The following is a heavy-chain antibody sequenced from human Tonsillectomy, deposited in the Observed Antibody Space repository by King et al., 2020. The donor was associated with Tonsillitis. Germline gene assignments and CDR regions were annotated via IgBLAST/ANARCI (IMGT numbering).Heavy chain of an antibody. CDR1: GFTFSSYW. CDR3: ARDLYYDFWGGYTSYNWFDP. V-gene: IGHV3-74*01. J-gene: IGHJ5*02. CDR2: INSDGSST. Sequence: VQLVESGGGLVQPGGSLRLSCAASGFTFSSYWMHWVRQAPGKGLVWVSRINSDGSSTSYADSVKGRFTISRDNAKNTLYLQMNSLRAEDTAVDYCARDLYYDFWGGYTSYNWFDPWGQGTLVTVSS. D-gene: IGHD3-3*01.